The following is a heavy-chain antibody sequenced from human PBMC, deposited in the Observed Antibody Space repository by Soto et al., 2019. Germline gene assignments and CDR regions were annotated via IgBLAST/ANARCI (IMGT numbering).Heavy chain of an antibody. CDR2: IWYDGSNK. CDR3: ARATTSFHYYYYMDV. CDR1: GFTFSSYG. D-gene: IGHD2-2*01. V-gene: IGHV3-33*01. Sequence: GGSLRLSCAASGFTFSSYGMHWVRQAPGKGLEWVAVIWYDGSNKYYADSVKGRFTISRDNSKNTLYLQMNSLRAEDTAVYYCARATTSFHYYYYMDVWGKGTTVTVSS. J-gene: IGHJ6*03.